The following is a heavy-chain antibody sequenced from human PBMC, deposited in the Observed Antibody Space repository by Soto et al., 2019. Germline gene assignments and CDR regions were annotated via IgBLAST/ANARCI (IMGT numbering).Heavy chain of an antibody. CDR1: GGSISSGGYY. CDR2: IYYSGST. Sequence: QVQLQESGPGLVKPSQTLSLTCTVSGGSISSGGYYWSWIRQHPGKGLEWIGYIYYSGSTYYNPSLKSRVTISVDTSKNQFSLKLSSVTAADTAVYYCESIIAPTWYYGMDVWGQGTTVTVSS. CDR3: ESIIAPTWYYGMDV. D-gene: IGHD1-20*01. V-gene: IGHV4-31*03. J-gene: IGHJ6*02.